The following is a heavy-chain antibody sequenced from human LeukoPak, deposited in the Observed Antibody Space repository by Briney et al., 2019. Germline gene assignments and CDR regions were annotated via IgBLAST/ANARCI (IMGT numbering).Heavy chain of an antibody. CDR3: ARDVPGSIGTTARFDP. Sequence: ASVKVSCKSSGYTSSNYGVSWMRQAPGQGLEWMGWISTHNGNTNYAQKFQGRVTMTTDKSTSTAYMELRSLTSDDTAVYYCARDVPGSIGTTARFDPWGQGILVTVSS. CDR2: ISTHNGNT. J-gene: IGHJ5*02. V-gene: IGHV1-18*01. D-gene: IGHD1-1*01. CDR1: GYTSSNYG.